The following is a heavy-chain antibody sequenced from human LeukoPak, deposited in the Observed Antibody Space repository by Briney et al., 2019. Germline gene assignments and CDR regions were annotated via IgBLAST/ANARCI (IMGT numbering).Heavy chain of an antibody. CDR3: ARDYYGAGSSDY. V-gene: IGHV1-2*02. CDR1: GYTFTGYY. J-gene: IGHJ4*02. CDR2: INPNSGGT. Sequence: VSVKGSCKASGYTFTGYYMHWVRQAPGQGLEWMGWINPNSGGTNYAQKFQGRVTMTRDTSISTAYMELSRLRSDDTAVYYCARDYYGAGSSDYWGEGTRDPLSS. D-gene: IGHD3-10*01.